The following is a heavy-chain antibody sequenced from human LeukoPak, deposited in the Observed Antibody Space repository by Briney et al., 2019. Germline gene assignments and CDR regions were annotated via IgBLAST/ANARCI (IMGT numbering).Heavy chain of an antibody. CDR2: MNPNSGNT. V-gene: IGHV1-8*01. D-gene: IGHD2-2*01. CDR1: GYTFTSYD. CDR3: ARGSPSSTSAADY. Sequence: ASVKVSCKASGYTFTSYDINWVRQATGQGLEWMGWMNPNSGNTGYAQKFQGRVTMTRNTSISTAYMELGSLRSEDTAVYYCARGSPSSTSAADYWGQGTLVTVSS. J-gene: IGHJ4*02.